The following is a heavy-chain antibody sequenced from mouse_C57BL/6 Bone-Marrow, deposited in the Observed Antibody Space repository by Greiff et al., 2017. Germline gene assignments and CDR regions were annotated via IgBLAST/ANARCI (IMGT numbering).Heavy chain of an antibody. J-gene: IGHJ4*01. D-gene: IGHD1-1*01. CDR2: INPSTGGT. V-gene: IGHV1-42*01. Sequence: VQLQQSGPELVKPGASVKISCKASGYSFTGYYMNWVKQSPEKSLEWIGEINPSTGGTTYNQKFKAKATLTVDKSSSTAYMQLKSLTSEDSAVYYCARIGDYYGSSYGGDYWGQGTSVTVSS. CDR1: GYSFTGYY. CDR3: ARIGDYYGSSYGGDY.